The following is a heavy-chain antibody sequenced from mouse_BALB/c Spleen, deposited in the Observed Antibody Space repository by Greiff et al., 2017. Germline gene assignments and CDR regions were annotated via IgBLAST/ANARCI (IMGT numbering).Heavy chain of an antibody. CDR1: GYTFTDYE. CDR3: ARGGGTGAMDY. J-gene: IGHJ4*01. Sequence: QVQLQQSGAELVRPGASVTLSCKASGYTFTDYEMHWVKQTPVHGLEWIGRINPYNGATSYNQNFKDKASLTVDKSSSTAYMELHSLTSEDSAVYYCARGGGTGAMDYWGQGTSVTVSS. V-gene: IGHV1-15*01. CDR2: INPYNGAT. D-gene: IGHD4-1*01.